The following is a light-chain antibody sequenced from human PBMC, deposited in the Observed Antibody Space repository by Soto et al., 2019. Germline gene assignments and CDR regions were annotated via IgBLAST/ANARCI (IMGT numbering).Light chain of an antibody. Sequence: EIVMTQSPATLSVSPGERATLSCRASQSVNSNLVWYQQKPGQAPRLLIYGASTRATGIPGRFSGSGYGTEFTLTISSLQPEDFAVYYCHQYNNWLWTFGQGTKVEIK. CDR2: GAS. V-gene: IGKV3-15*01. CDR3: HQYNNWLWT. J-gene: IGKJ1*01. CDR1: QSVNSN.